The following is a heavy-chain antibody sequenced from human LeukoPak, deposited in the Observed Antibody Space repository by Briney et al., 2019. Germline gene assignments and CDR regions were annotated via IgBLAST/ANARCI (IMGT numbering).Heavy chain of an antibody. CDR2: IRSSSSYI. D-gene: IGHD6-19*01. J-gene: IGHJ4*02. CDR1: GFTFSSYS. V-gene: IGHV3-21*01. CDR3: ARPGIAVAGEFFDY. Sequence: GGSLRLSCAASGFTFSSYSMNWGRQARGKGLEWVSFIRSSSSYIYYADSVKGRFTISRDNAKNSLYLQMNSLRAEDTAVYYCARPGIAVAGEFFDYWGQGTLFSASS.